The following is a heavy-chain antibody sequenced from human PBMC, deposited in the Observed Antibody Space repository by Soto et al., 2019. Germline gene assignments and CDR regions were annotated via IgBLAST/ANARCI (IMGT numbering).Heavy chain of an antibody. V-gene: IGHV1-46*01. CDR2: INPSGGST. CDR1: GYTFTSYY. CDR3: ERLMKGYSSGWYRNHFAY. Sequence: GASVKVSCKASGYTFTSYYIHWVRQAPGQGLEWKGIINPSGGSTSNAQKIQGRVTMTRDTSTSTVYMEQSSLRSEDTAVYYCERLMKGYSSGWYRNHFAYWGRGTLVTVSS. D-gene: IGHD6-19*01. J-gene: IGHJ4*02.